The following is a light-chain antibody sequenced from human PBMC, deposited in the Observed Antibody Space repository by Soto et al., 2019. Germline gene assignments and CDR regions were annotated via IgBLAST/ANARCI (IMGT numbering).Light chain of an antibody. CDR2: VAS. V-gene: IGKV3-20*01. CDR1: QSVSSNY. J-gene: IGKJ1*01. CDR3: QQEGSSPRT. Sequence: EIVLTQSPGTLSLSPGDRATLSCRASQSVSSNYLAWYQQKPGQAPRLLIYVASIRATGIPDRFSGSGSGADFTLTIRRLEPEDFAVYYCQQEGSSPRTFGQGTKVEIK.